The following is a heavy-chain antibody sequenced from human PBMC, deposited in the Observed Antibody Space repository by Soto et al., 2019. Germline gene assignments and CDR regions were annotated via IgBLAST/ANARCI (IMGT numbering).Heavy chain of an antibody. Sequence: SVKVSCKASGGTFSSYAISWVRQAPGQGLEWMGGIIPIFGTANYAQKIQGRVTITADESTSTAYVELSSLRSEDTAVYYCGSSVQLDDYYYYYGMDVWGKGTTFTVS. CDR1: GGTFSSYA. CDR2: IIPIFGTA. V-gene: IGHV1-69*13. J-gene: IGHJ6*04. CDR3: GSSVQLDDYYYYYGMDV. D-gene: IGHD1-1*01.